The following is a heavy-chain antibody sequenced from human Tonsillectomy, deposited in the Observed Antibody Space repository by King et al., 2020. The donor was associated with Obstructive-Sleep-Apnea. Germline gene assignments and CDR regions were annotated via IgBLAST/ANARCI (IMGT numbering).Heavy chain of an antibody. CDR1: GFTFSNAW. CDR3: TTVGGDFWSGYYKGSVY. CDR2: IKSKTDGGTT. Sequence: VQLVESGGGLVKPGGSLRLSCAASGFTFSNAWMSWVRQAPGKGLEWVGRIKSKTDGGTTDYAAPVKGRFTISRDDSKNTLYLQMNSLKTEDTAVYYCTTVGGDFWSGYYKGSVYWGQGTLVTVSS. V-gene: IGHV3-15*01. D-gene: IGHD3-3*01. J-gene: IGHJ4*02.